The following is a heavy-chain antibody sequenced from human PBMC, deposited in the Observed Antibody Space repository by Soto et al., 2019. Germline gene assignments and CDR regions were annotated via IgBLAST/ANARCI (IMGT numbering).Heavy chain of an antibody. CDR2: IYHSGAT. V-gene: IGHV4-4*02. Sequence: QAQLQESGPGLVRPSGTLSLTCTVSRFSVTNNKYWNWVRQSPGKALEWIGEIYHSGATYYNPSLSGRASISMDKSKNQISLNLTSVTAADTAVYYCARDSRYCTDGDCSIMRAAFDFWGQGTLVTVSS. J-gene: IGHJ3*01. CDR1: RFSVTNNKY. CDR3: ARDSRYCTDGDCSIMRAAFDF. D-gene: IGHD2-8*01.